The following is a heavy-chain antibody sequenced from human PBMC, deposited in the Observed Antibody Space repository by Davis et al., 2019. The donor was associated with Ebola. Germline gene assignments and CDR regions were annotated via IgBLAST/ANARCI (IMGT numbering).Heavy chain of an antibody. CDR1: GYTFTGYY. Sequence: ASVKVSCKASGYTFTGYYMHWVRQAPGQGLEWMGWINPNSGGTNYAQKFQGWVTMTRDTSISTAYMELSSLRSEDTAVYYCARSVEQWLAPGWFDPWGQGTLVTVSS. CDR2: INPNSGGT. V-gene: IGHV1-2*04. J-gene: IGHJ5*02. D-gene: IGHD6-19*01. CDR3: ARSVEQWLAPGWFDP.